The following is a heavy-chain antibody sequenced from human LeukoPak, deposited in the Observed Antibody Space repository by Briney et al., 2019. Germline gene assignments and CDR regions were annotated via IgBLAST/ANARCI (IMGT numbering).Heavy chain of an antibody. J-gene: IGHJ4*02. D-gene: IGHD3-10*01. V-gene: IGHV4-59*08. CDR2: IYYSGST. CDR3: ARHYGSGTYPLDY. CDR1: GGSISSYY. Sequence: SEILSLTCTVSGGSISSYYWSWIRQPPGKGLEWIGYIYYSGSTKYNPSLKRRVTISVDTSKNQFSLRLSSVTAADTAVYYCARHYGSGTYPLDYWGQGTLVTVSS.